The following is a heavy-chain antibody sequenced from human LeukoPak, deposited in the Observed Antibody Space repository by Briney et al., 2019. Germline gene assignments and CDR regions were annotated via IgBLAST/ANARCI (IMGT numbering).Heavy chain of an antibody. V-gene: IGHV4-39*01. Sequence: SENLSLTCNVSGGSISSETYYWAWIRQPPGKGLEWIGSIHYSGSTYDNAALKSRLTISVDTSKSQFSPRLSSVTAADTAVYYCARHDCSSTNCRCFDYWGQGTLVTVSS. CDR3: ARHDCSSTNCRCFDY. D-gene: IGHD2-2*01. CDR2: IHYSGST. CDR1: GGSISSETYY. J-gene: IGHJ4*02.